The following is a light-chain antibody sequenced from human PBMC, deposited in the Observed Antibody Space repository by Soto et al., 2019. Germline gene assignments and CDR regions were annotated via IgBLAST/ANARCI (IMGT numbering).Light chain of an antibody. CDR1: QDIGND. CDR3: LQDYNYPWT. CDR2: AAF. Sequence: AIQVTQSPSSVSASVGDRVTITCRASQDIGNDLGWYQQKPGEAPRLLIYAAFTFQSGVPSRFSGSGSGTDFTLTISSLQPEDSATYYCLQDYNYPWTFGQGTKVEIK. V-gene: IGKV1-6*02. J-gene: IGKJ1*01.